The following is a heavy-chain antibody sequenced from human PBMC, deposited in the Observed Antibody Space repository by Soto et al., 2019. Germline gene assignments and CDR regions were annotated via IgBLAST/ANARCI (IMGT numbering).Heavy chain of an antibody. V-gene: IGHV3-23*01. CDR3: APHVSCSGGSCQYDAFAI. Sequence: EVQVLESGGGLVQPGGSLRLSCEGSGFTVSSHAMTWFRRAPGKGPEWVPTVTADGGTYYADSVKGRFAMSRDTSENTLYLQMNSLGAEDAAAYYCAPHVSCSGGSCQYDAFAIRGQGTMVTVSS. CDR1: GFTVSSHA. D-gene: IGHD2-15*01. CDR2: VTADGGT. J-gene: IGHJ3*02.